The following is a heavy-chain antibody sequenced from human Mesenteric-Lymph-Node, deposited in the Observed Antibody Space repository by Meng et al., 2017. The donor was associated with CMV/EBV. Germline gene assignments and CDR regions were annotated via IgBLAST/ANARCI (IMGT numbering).Heavy chain of an antibody. J-gene: IGHJ4*02. CDR2: VTPFGTT. CDR1: GGSISSSYW. V-gene: IGHV4-4*02. CDR3: AGHPRDFDF. Sequence: SLTCAVSGGSISSSYWWSWVRQSPGKGLEWIGEVTPFGTTNYNPSLKSRVTISADTSKSQFSLKLTSMTAADTAVYYCAGHPRDFDFWGQGTLVTVSS.